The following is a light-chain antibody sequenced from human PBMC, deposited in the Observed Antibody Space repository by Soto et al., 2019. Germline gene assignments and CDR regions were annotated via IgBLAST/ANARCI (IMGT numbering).Light chain of an antibody. CDR2: DTT. V-gene: IGLV1-40*01. CDR1: NSNVGAGYD. CDR3: QSYDSSLSGSV. Sequence: QSVLTQPPSVSGAPGQRVTISCTGSNSNVGAGYDVHWYQQLPGKAPNLVIYDTTNRPSGVPDRFSGSKSGTSTSLAITGLRAEDEADYYCQSYDSSLSGSVFGGGTKLTVL. J-gene: IGLJ3*02.